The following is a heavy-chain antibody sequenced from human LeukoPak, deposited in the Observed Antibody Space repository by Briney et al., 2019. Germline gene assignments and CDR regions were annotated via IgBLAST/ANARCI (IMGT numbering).Heavy chain of an antibody. Sequence: PGGSLRLSCAASGFTFSSYAMSWVRQAPGKGLEWVSAISGSGGSTYFADSVKGRFTISRDNSKNTLYLQVNSLGADDTAVYYCAKGQGSFYDYGMDVWGQGTTVTVSS. D-gene: IGHD1-26*01. CDR1: GFTFSSYA. CDR3: AKGQGSFYDYGMDV. V-gene: IGHV3-23*01. CDR2: ISGSGGST. J-gene: IGHJ6*02.